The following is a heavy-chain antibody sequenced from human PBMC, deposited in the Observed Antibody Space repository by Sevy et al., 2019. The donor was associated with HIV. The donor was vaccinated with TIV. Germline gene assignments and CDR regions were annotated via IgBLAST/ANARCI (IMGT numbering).Heavy chain of an antibody. Sequence: GGSLRLSCAASGFTFSSYAMSWVRQAPGKGLEWVSAISGSGGSTYYADSVKGRSTISRDNSKNTLYLQMNSLRAEDTAVYYCAKATTYYYDSSGYNDYWGQGTLVTVSS. CDR2: ISGSGGST. CDR3: AKATTYYYDSSGYNDY. V-gene: IGHV3-23*01. D-gene: IGHD3-22*01. J-gene: IGHJ4*02. CDR1: GFTFSSYA.